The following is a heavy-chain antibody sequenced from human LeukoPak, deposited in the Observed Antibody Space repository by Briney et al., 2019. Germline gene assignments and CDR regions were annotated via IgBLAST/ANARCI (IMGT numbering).Heavy chain of an antibody. CDR1: GGSISSYY. CDR3: VRRPTVTTFFDY. Sequence: SETLSLTCTVSGGSISSYYWSWIRQPPGKGLEWIGYIYNSGSTNYNPSLKSRVTISVDTSKNQFSLKLSSVTAADTAVYYCVRRPTVTTFFDYWGQGTLVTVSS. J-gene: IGHJ4*02. D-gene: IGHD4-17*01. V-gene: IGHV4-59*01. CDR2: IYNSGST.